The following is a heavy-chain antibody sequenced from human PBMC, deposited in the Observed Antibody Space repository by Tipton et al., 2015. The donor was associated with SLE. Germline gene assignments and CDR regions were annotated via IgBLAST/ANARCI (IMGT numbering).Heavy chain of an antibody. J-gene: IGHJ3*02. V-gene: IGHV4-59*11. CDR1: GGSISSHY. CDR3: ARVPGYYDSSGPKAFDI. D-gene: IGHD3-22*01. CDR2: IYYSGST. Sequence: TLSLTCTVSGGSISSHYWSWIRQPPGKGLEWIGYIYYSGSTNYNPSLKSRVTISVDTSKNQFSLKLSSVTAADTAVYYCARVPGYYDSSGPKAFDIWGQGTMVTVSS.